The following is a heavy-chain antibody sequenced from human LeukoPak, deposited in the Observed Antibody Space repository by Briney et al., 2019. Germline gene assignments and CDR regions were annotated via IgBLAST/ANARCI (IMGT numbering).Heavy chain of an antibody. D-gene: IGHD2-2*01. V-gene: IGHV4-59*01. CDR1: GGSISSYY. Sequence: SETLSLTCAVSGGSISSYYWSWIRQPPGKGLEWIGYIYYSGSTNYNPSLKSRVTISVDTSKNQFSLKLSSVTAADTAVYYCAKTYLRYCSSTSCPDDAFDIWGQGTMVTVSS. J-gene: IGHJ3*02. CDR2: IYYSGST. CDR3: AKTYLRYCSSTSCPDDAFDI.